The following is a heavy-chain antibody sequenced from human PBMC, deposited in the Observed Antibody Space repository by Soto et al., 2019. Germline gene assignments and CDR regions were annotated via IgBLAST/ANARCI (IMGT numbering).Heavy chain of an antibody. CDR1: GFTCSNAW. Sequence: EVQLVESGGGLVKPGGSLRLSCAASGFTCSNAWMSWVRQAPGKGLEWVGRIKSKTDGGTTDYAAPVKGRFTISRDDSKNTLYLQMNSLKTEDTAVYYCATEGPGYCSGGSCYAIDYWGQGTLVTVSS. CDR3: ATEGPGYCSGGSCYAIDY. CDR2: IKSKTDGGTT. D-gene: IGHD2-15*01. J-gene: IGHJ4*02. V-gene: IGHV3-15*01.